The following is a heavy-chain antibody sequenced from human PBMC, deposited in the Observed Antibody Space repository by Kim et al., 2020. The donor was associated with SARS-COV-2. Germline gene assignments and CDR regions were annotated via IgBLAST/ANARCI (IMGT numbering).Heavy chain of an antibody. CDR2: ISGSGGST. V-gene: IGHV3-23*01. J-gene: IGHJ5*02. D-gene: IGHD5-18*01. CDR1: GFTFSSYA. CDR3: AKFSPDGYSYGNNWFDP. Sequence: GGSLRLSCAASGFTFSSYAMSWVRQAPGKGLEWVSAISGSGGSTYYADSVKGRFTISRDNSKNTLYLQMNSLRAEDTAVYYCAKFSPDGYSYGNNWFDPWGQGTLVTVSS.